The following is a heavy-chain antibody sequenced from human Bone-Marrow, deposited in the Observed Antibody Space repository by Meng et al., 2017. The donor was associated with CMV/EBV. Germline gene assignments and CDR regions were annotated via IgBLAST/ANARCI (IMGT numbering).Heavy chain of an antibody. CDR1: GYTFTGYY. Sequence: ASVKVSCKASGYTFTGYYMHWVRQAPGQGLEWMGWINPSSGGTNYAQKFQGRVTMTRDTSISTAYMELSRLRSDDTAVYYCARSTYYDFWSDYKTADYWGQGKLVNVDS. CDR2: INPSSGGT. J-gene: IGHJ4*02. CDR3: ARSTYYDFWSDYKTADY. D-gene: IGHD3-3*01. V-gene: IGHV1-2*02.